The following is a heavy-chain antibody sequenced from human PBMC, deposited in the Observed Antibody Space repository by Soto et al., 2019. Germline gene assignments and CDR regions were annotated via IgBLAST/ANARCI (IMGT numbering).Heavy chain of an antibody. D-gene: IGHD6-19*01. CDR1: GASVISNIY. CDR2: VSHSGAT. V-gene: IGHV4-4*02. Sequence: QVQLQESGPGLVKPSGTLSLTCTVSGASVISNIYWSWVRQPPGKGLEWIGEVSHSGATDYNPSLKSRITISLDKSKNQFSLEITSVSAADTAIYYCASKTLAVAGGDWGQGTLVTVSS. CDR3: ASKTLAVAGGD. J-gene: IGHJ1*01.